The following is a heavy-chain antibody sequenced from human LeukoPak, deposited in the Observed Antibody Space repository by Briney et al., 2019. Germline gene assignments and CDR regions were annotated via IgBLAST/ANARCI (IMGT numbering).Heavy chain of an antibody. V-gene: IGHV1-8*01. Sequence: ASVKVSCKASGYTFTSYGINWVRQATGQGLEWMGWMNPNSGNTGYAQKFQGRITMSRNTSISTAYMELSSLRSEDTAVYYCARGLLEIEVAGIWGQGTLVTVSS. CDR3: ARGLLEIEVAGI. J-gene: IGHJ4*02. CDR2: MNPNSGNT. CDR1: GYTFTSYG. D-gene: IGHD6-19*01.